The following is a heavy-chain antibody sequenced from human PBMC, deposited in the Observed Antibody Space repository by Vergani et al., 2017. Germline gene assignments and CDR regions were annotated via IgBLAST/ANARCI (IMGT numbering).Heavy chain of an antibody. J-gene: IGHJ5*02. CDR1: GGSISSSSHF. Sequence: QLQLHKSGPGLVKPSETLSLTCTLSGGSISSSSHFWGWLRQTPGKGLEWIGSIYYSGSTYYNPSLKSRVSISVDTSKNQFSLKLSSVTAADTAVYYCVRTVALWFGETKDGGWFDPWGQGTLVTVTS. CDR2: IYYSGST. CDR3: VRTVALWFGETKDGGWFDP. V-gene: IGHV4-39*01. D-gene: IGHD3-10*01.